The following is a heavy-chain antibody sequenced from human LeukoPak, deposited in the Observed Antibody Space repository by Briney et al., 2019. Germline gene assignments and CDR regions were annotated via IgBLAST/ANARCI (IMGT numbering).Heavy chain of an antibody. CDR1: GFTFSSYG. D-gene: IGHD2-15*01. CDR3: ARGYCSGGSCYEAFDI. CDR2: ISSSSSYI. Sequence: GRSLRLSCAASGFTFSSYGMNWVRQAPGKGLEWVSSISSSSSYIYYADSVKGRFTISRDNAKNSLYLQMNSLRAEDTAVYYCARGYCSGGSCYEAFDIWGQGTMVTVSS. J-gene: IGHJ3*02. V-gene: IGHV3-21*01.